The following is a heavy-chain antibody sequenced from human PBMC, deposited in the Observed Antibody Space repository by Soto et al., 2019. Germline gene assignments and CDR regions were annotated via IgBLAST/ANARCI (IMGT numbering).Heavy chain of an antibody. V-gene: IGHV3-23*01. D-gene: IGHD3-10*01. CDR3: AKVLPYYGSGSYYFDY. Sequence: GGSLRLSCAASGFTFSSYAMSWVRQAPGKGLEWVSAISGSGGSTYYADSVKGRFTISRDNSKNTLYLQMNSLRAEDTAVYYCAKVLPYYGSGSYYFDYWGQGTLVTVSS. CDR1: GFTFSSYA. J-gene: IGHJ4*02. CDR2: ISGSGGST.